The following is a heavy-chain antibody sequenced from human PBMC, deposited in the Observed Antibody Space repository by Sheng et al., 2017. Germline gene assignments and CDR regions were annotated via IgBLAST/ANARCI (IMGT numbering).Heavy chain of an antibody. Sequence: QVQLQQWGAGLLKPSETLSLTCAVYGGSFSGYYWSWIRQPPGKGLEWIGEINHSGSTNYNPSLKSRVTISVDTSKNQFSLKLSSVTAADTAVYYCARRVRGRYCSSTSCYALDYWGQGTLVTGLL. CDR1: GGSFSGYY. V-gene: IGHV4-34*01. J-gene: IGHJ4*02. CDR2: INHSGST. CDR3: ARRVRGRYCSSTSCYALDY. D-gene: IGHD2-2*01.